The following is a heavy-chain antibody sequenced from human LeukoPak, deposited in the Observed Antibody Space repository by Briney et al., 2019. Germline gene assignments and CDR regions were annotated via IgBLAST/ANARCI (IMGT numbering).Heavy chain of an antibody. Sequence: PGGSLRLSCAASGFSFSSYGMHWVRQSPGKGLEWVAVIWYDGSNKYYADSVKGRFTISRDNSKNTLYLQMNSLRAEDTAVYYCAKGRIQLRGLFDYWGQGTLVTVSS. J-gene: IGHJ4*02. D-gene: IGHD5-18*01. CDR3: AKGRIQLRGLFDY. CDR2: IWYDGSNK. CDR1: GFSFSSYG. V-gene: IGHV3-33*06.